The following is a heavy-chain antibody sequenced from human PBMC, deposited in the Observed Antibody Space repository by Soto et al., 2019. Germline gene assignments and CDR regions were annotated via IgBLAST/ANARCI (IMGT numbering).Heavy chain of an antibody. Sequence: KTSETLSLTCAVYGASFGDYYWSWIRQPPGKGLEWIGEIIHGGSTNYSPSLKSRVTISLDTSKNQFSLHLSSVTAADTAVYYCARVFCSSASCHSYFDYWGQGTLVTVSS. CDR3: ARVFCSSASCHSYFDY. D-gene: IGHD2-2*01. CDR2: IIHGGST. V-gene: IGHV4-34*12. J-gene: IGHJ4*02. CDR1: GASFGDYY.